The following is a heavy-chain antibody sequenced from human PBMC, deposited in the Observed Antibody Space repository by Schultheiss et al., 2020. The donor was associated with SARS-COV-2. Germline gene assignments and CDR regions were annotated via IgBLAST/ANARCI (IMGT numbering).Heavy chain of an antibody. D-gene: IGHD1-26*01. CDR1: GFTVSASY. Sequence: GGSLRLSCAVSGFTVSASYMSWVRQAPGKGLEWVSSISGSGGNTNYADYVKGRFTVSRDNSKNTLYLEMNSLRAEDTAVYYCARERWELLHKKQYYFDYWGQGTLVTVSS. CDR3: ARERWELLHKKQYYFDY. CDR2: ISGSGGNT. J-gene: IGHJ4*02. V-gene: IGHV3-53*05.